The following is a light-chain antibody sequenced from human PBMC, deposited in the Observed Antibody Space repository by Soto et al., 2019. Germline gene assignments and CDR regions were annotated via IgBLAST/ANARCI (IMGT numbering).Light chain of an antibody. CDR3: QKRSNWHPVFA. CDR2: DAS. V-gene: IGKV3-11*01. Sequence: EIVLTQSPATLSLSPGERATLSCRASQSVGRILAWYQQKPGQTPRLLIYDASSRATAIPARFSGSGSGADFTLTIGSLEPEDFAVYYWQKRSNWHPVFAFGGGNRV. J-gene: IGKJ4*01. CDR1: QSVGRI.